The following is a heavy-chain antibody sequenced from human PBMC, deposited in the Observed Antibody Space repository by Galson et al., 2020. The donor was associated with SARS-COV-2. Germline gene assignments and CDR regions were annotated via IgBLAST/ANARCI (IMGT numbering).Heavy chain of an antibody. CDR1: GYSFTSYW. CDR3: AGGFGYSSSIEEIDY. Sequence: GESLKISCKGSGYSFTSYWIGWVRQMPGKGLEWMGIIYPGDSDTRYSPSFQGQVTISADKSISTAYLQWSSLKASDTAMYYCAGGFGYSSSIEEIDYWGQGTLVTVSS. D-gene: IGHD6-13*01. J-gene: IGHJ4*02. CDR2: IYPGDSDT. V-gene: IGHV5-51*01.